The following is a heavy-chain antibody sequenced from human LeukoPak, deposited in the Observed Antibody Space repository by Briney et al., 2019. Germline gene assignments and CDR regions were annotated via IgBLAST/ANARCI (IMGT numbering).Heavy chain of an antibody. J-gene: IGHJ4*02. D-gene: IGHD3-10*01. CDR2: ISAYNGNT. CDR1: GYTFTSYG. CDR3: ARGRMDQGLMVYYFDY. Sequence: ASVKVSCKASGYTFTSYGISWVRQAPGQGLEWMGWISAYNGNTNYAQKLQGRVTMTTDTSTSTAYMELRSLRSDDTAVYYCARGRMDQGLMVYYFDYWGQGTLVTVSS. V-gene: IGHV1-18*01.